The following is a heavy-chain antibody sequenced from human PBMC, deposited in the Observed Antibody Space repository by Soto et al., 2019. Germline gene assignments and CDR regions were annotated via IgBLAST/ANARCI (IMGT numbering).Heavy chain of an antibody. V-gene: IGHV3-23*01. CDR1: GFTFSSSS. Sequence: PGGSLRLSCAASGFTFSSSSLTWVRQAPGKGLEWVSGMGSSGSNTYYADSVQGRFTISRDNSKSTLYLQMNSLRAEDTAIYYCVPGRQSVLDHSGRGTLVTVSS. J-gene: IGHJ4*02. CDR3: VPGRQSVLDH. D-gene: IGHD2-8*02. CDR2: MGSSGSNT.